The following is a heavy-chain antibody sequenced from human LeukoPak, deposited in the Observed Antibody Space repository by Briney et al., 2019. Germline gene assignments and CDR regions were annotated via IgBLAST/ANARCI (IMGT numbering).Heavy chain of an antibody. V-gene: IGHV3-48*03. Sequence: GGSLRLSCVASGFSFSSSDMNWVRQAPGKGLEWVSYISSGGSTVYYADSVKGRFTISRDNAKNSLYLQMNSLRAEDTALYYCARQGAYYDILTGYYLFDYWGQGTLVTVSS. CDR1: GFSFSSSD. CDR3: ARQGAYYDILTGYYLFDY. CDR2: ISSGGSTV. J-gene: IGHJ4*02. D-gene: IGHD3-9*01.